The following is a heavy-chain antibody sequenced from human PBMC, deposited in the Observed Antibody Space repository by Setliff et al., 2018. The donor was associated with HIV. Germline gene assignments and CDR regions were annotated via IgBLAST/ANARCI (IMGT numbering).Heavy chain of an antibody. CDR2: IYHSGIT. J-gene: IGHJ5*02. V-gene: IGHV4-38-2*01. CDR1: GYSISIGYY. D-gene: IGHD3-10*01. CDR3: ARAFGSGSYRWFDP. Sequence: SETLSLTCAVSGYSISIGYYWGWIRQAPGKGLEWIGNIYHSGITYYNPSLKSRVTISVDTSKNQFSLRLSSVTAADTAVYYCARAFGSGSYRWFDPWGQGTLVTVTS.